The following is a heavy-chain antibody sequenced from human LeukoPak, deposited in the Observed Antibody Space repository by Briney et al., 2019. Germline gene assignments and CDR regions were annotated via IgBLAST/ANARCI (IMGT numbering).Heavy chain of an antibody. V-gene: IGHV4-59*08. CDR1: GGPISSYY. J-gene: IGHJ4*02. D-gene: IGHD4-17*01. Sequence: KPSETLSLTCTVSGGPISSYYWSWIRQPPGKGLEWIGYIYYSGSTNYNPSLKSRVTISVDTSKKQFSLKLSSVTAADTAVYYCARLPTTVTPLYYFDYWGQGTLVTVSS. CDR3: ARLPTTVTPLYYFDY. CDR2: IYYSGST.